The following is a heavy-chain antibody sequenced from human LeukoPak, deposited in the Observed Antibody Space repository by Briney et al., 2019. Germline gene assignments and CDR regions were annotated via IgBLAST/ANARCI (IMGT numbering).Heavy chain of an antibody. CDR2: IYYSGST. Sequence: SETLSLTCTVSGGSISSYYWSWIRQPPGKGLEWTGYIYYSGSTNYNPSLKSRVTISVDTSKNQFSLKLSSVTAADTAVYYCARHNAHFDYWGQGTLVTVSS. D-gene: IGHD1-14*01. J-gene: IGHJ4*02. CDR1: GGSISSYY. V-gene: IGHV4-59*01. CDR3: ARHNAHFDY.